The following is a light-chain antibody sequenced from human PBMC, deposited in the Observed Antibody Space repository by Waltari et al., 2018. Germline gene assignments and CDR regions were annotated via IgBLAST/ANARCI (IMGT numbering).Light chain of an antibody. Sequence: TCRASQNIINYLNWYQQIPGKAPKILSYTASSLKNGVPSRFSGSGSGTDFTLTISSLQPEDFATYYCQQSYNLPRTFGQGTKVEIK. CDR3: QQSYNLPRT. CDR2: TAS. CDR1: QNIINY. J-gene: IGKJ1*01. V-gene: IGKV1-39*01.